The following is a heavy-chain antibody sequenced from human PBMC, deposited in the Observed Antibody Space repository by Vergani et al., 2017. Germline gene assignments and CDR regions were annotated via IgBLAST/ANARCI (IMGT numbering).Heavy chain of an antibody. CDR2: IIPIFGTA. V-gene: IGHV1-69*01. Sequence: QVQLVQSGAEVKKPGSSVKVSCKASGGTFSSYTISWVRQAPGQGLEWMGGIIPIFGTANYAQKFQGRVTITADESTSTAYMELSSLRSEDTAVYYCSAGYGDSLPYYYYMDVWGKGTTVTVSS. D-gene: IGHD4-17*01. J-gene: IGHJ6*03. CDR3: SAGYGDSLPYYYYMDV. CDR1: GGTFSSYT.